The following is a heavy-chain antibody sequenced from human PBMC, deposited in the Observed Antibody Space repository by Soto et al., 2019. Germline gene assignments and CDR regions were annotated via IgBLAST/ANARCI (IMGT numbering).Heavy chain of an antibody. D-gene: IGHD3-16*01. CDR2: ISDSGRTT. J-gene: IGHJ6*03. Sequence: EVQLLESGGGLVQPGGSLRLSCAASGFTFGSYAMNWLRQAPGRGLECVSFISDSGRTTYYADSVKGRFTVSRDNSKNSLYLQMNTPRSKAAALYYCAKFRGSSYSYDSIDVWGKGTTVTAS. V-gene: IGHV3-23*01. CDR1: GFTFGSYA. CDR3: AKFRGSSYSYDSIDV.